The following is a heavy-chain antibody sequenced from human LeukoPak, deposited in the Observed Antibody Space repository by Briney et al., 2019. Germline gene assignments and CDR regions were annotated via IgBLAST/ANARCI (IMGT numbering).Heavy chain of an antibody. CDR2: IYHSGST. CDR1: GYSISSGYY. CDR3: ARDGWHYYDSPYAFDI. V-gene: IGHV4-38-2*02. Sequence: SETLSLTCTVSGYSISSGYYWGWIRQPPGKGLEWIGSIYHSGSTYYNPSLKSRVTISVDTSKNQFSLKLSSVTAADTAVYYCARDGWHYYDSPYAFDIWGQGTMVTVSS. J-gene: IGHJ3*02. D-gene: IGHD3-22*01.